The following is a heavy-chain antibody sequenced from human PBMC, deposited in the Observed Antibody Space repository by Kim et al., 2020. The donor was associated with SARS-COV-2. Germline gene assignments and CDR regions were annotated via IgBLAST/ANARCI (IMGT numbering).Heavy chain of an antibody. V-gene: IGHV1-2*06. CDR1: EYTFTDYY. CDR2: INPDSSGT. CDR3: ARSNSGAFHFDS. J-gene: IGHJ4*02. D-gene: IGHD2-15*01. Sequence: ASVKVSCKASEYTFTDYYIHWVRQAPGQGLEWMGRINPDSSGTNYAHNFQGRVTMTRDTSISTAYMELRRLTSDDTAVYFCARSNSGAFHFDSWGQGTPLTVSP.